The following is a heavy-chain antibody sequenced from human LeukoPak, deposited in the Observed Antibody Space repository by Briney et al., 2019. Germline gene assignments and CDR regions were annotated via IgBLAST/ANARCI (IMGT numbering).Heavy chain of an antibody. CDR3: ARGLRGWLGGYFDY. CDR1: GFTFSSYW. D-gene: IGHD6-19*01. V-gene: IGHV3-7*01. J-gene: IGHJ4*02. CDR2: IKQDGSEK. Sequence: GGSLRLSCAASGFTFSSYWMSWVRQAPGKGLEWVANIKQDGSEKYYVDSVKGRFTISRDNAKNSLYLQMNSLRAEDRAVYYCARGLRGWLGGYFDYWGQGTLVTVSS.